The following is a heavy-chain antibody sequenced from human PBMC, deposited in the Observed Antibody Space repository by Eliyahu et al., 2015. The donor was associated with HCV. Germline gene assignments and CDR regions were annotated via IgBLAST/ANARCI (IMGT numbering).Heavy chain of an antibody. CDR1: GGSISSSNW. J-gene: IGHJ6*02. D-gene: IGHD2-2*02. V-gene: IGHV4-4*02. Sequence: QVQLQESGPGLVKPSGTLSLTCAVSGGSISSSNWWSWVRQPPGKGLEWIGEIYHSGSTNYNPSLKSRVTISVDKSKNQFSLKLSSVTAADTAVYYCARARCSSTSCYTGYYYYYGMDAWGQGTTVTVSS. CDR2: IYHSGST. CDR3: ARARCSSTSCYTGYYYYYGMDA.